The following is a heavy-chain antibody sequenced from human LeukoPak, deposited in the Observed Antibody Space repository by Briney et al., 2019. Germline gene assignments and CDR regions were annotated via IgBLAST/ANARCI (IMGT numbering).Heavy chain of an antibody. D-gene: IGHD6-19*01. CDR2: ISGDGGST. CDR3: ARESETSGWYDY. V-gene: IGHV3-43*02. J-gene: IGHJ4*02. CDR1: GFILENYA. Sequence: GGSLRLSCARPGFILENYAIPWVGKPPGKGLKWVSLISGDGGSTFYADSVRGRFTISRDNTRKSLSLQMSSLRSEDTALYYCARESETSGWYDYWGQGTLVTVSS.